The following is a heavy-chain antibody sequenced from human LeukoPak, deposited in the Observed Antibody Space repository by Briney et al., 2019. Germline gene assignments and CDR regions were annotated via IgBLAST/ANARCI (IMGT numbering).Heavy chain of an antibody. CDR3: ARGVAAAGMDYYYYYYMDV. Sequence: ASVKVSCKASGYTFTSYYMHWVRQAPGQGLEWMGWISAYNGNTNYAQKLQGRVTMTTDTSTSTAYMELRSLRSDDTAVYYCARGVAAAGMDYYYYYYMDVWGKGTTVTVSS. V-gene: IGHV1-18*04. J-gene: IGHJ6*03. D-gene: IGHD6-13*01. CDR2: ISAYNGNT. CDR1: GYTFTSYY.